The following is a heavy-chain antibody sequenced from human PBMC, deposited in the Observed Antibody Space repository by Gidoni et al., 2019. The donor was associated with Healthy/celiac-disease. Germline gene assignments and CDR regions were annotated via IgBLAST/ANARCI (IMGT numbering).Heavy chain of an antibody. V-gene: IGHV1-69*01. CDR3: ARGVVPAAIGDLNY. CDR1: GGTFSSYA. CDR2: IIPIFGTA. J-gene: IGHJ4*02. D-gene: IGHD2-2*02. Sequence: QVQLVQSGAEVKKPGSSVKVSCTASGGTFSSYAISWVRQAPGQGLEWMGGIIPIFGTANYAQKFQGRVTITADESTSTAYMELSSLRSEDTAVYYCARGVVPAAIGDLNYWGQGTLVTVSS.